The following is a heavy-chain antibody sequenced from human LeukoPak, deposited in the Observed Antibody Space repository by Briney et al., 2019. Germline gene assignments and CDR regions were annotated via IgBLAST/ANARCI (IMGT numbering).Heavy chain of an antibody. CDR1: GFSFGSYG. D-gene: IGHD3-22*01. Sequence: PGGSLRLSCAASGFSFGSYGMHWVRQAPGKGLEWVAFIRYDGSNKYYADSVKGRFTISRDNPKNTLYLQMNSLRAEDTAVYYCANLDSSGYSVFDYWGQGTLVTVSS. CDR3: ANLDSSGYSVFDY. J-gene: IGHJ4*02. V-gene: IGHV3-30*02. CDR2: IRYDGSNK.